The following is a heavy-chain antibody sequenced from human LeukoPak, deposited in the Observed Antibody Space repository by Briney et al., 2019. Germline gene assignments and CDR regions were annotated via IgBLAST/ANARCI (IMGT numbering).Heavy chain of an antibody. V-gene: IGHV5-51*01. CDR2: IDPSDSDT. CDR3: ARQTAMGRSGDH. CDR1: GYSFTSYW. D-gene: IGHD5-18*01. J-gene: IGHJ4*02. Sequence: GESLKISCKASGYSFTSYWIGWVRQMPGKGLEWMGIIDPSDSDTRYTPSFQGQVTISADKSLTTAYLQWNSLNASDSAMYYCARQTAMGRSGDHWGQGTLVTVSS.